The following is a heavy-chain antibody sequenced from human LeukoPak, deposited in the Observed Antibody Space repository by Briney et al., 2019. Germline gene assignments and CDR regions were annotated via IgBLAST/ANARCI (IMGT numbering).Heavy chain of an antibody. CDR2: ISYDGSSK. D-gene: IGHD3-10*01. CDR1: RFTFRSYG. J-gene: IGHJ4*02. V-gene: IGHV3-30*03. Sequence: GGSLRLSCAASRFTFRSYGMHWVRQAPGKGLEWVAIISYDGSSKYYADSVKGRFTISRDNSKNTLYLQINSLRAEDTAVYYCARGYYYDSGSYFDYWGQGTLVTVSS. CDR3: ARGYYYDSGSYFDY.